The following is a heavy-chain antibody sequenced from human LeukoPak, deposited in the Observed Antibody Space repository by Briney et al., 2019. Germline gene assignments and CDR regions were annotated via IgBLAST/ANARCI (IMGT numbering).Heavy chain of an antibody. CDR2: IKQDGSEK. CDR3: ASVKIAVTGIYTFDY. J-gene: IGHJ4*02. V-gene: IGHV3-7*01. D-gene: IGHD6-19*01. Sequence: GGSLRLSCAASGFTFRSYWMSWVRQAPGKGLEWVANIKQDGSEKYYADSVKGRFTISRDNAKNSLYLQMNSLRAEDTAVYYCASVKIAVTGIYTFDYWGQGTLVTVSS. CDR1: GFTFRSYW.